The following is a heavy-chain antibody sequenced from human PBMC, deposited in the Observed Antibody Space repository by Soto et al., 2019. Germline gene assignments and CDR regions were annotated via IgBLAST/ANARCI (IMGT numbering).Heavy chain of an antibody. Sequence: QVQLVQSGAEVKRPGSSVKVSCKASGDTFNFHSINWVRQAPGLGLEWMGRVNPILSMSNFAQRFQGRVTXTXDXXTSTAYMELSGLRSEDTAIYYCATSYGSGYRALDYWGQGALVTVSS. CDR3: ATSYGSGYRALDY. V-gene: IGHV1-69*04. J-gene: IGHJ4*02. D-gene: IGHD3-10*01. CDR2: VNPILSMS. CDR1: GDTFNFHS.